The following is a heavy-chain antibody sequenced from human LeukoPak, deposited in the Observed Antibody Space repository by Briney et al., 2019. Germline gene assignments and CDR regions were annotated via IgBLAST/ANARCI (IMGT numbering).Heavy chain of an antibody. J-gene: IGHJ4*02. Sequence: SETLSLTCTVSGGSISSYFWSWSRQPPGKGLEWIGYIYYSGSTNYNPSLKSRVTMSVDTSKNQFSLKLSSVTAADTAVYYCARIDRAVAGTIDYWGQGPLVTVSS. CDR3: ARIDRAVAGTIDY. CDR2: IYYSGST. CDR1: GGSISSYF. D-gene: IGHD6-19*01. V-gene: IGHV4-59*08.